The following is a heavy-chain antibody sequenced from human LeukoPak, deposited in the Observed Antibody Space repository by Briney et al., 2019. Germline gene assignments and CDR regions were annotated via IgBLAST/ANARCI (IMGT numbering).Heavy chain of an antibody. V-gene: IGHV3-15*01. D-gene: IGHD4-17*01. CDR2: IRSRTDGGTI. Sequence: GGLLRLSCAASGFTFTSYAMNWVRQAPGKGPEWVGRIRSRTDGGTIEYAAPVRGRFSISRDDSKNTLYLQINSLNTEDTAVYYCADLGDYGVGWGQGTLVTVSS. J-gene: IGHJ4*02. CDR1: GFTFTSYA. CDR3: ADLGDYGVG.